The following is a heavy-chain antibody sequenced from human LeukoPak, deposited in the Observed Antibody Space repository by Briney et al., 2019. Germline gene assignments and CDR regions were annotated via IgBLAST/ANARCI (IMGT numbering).Heavy chain of an antibody. V-gene: IGHV4-34*01. CDR2: INHSGST. J-gene: IGHJ4*02. Sequence: PSETLSLTCAVYGGSFSGYYWTWIRQPPGKGLEWIGEINHSGSTNYNPSLKSRVTISVDTSKNQFSLNLSSVTAADTAVYYCAREQQGGGYYCLYYWAQGTLVTVSS. D-gene: IGHD3-22*01. CDR3: AREQQGGGYYCLYY. CDR1: GGSFSGYY.